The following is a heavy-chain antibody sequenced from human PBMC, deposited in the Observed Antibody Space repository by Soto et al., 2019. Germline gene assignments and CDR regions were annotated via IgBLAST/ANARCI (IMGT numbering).Heavy chain of an antibody. Sequence: SATLSLTCTFSRCSISSHYWRWIRQPPWKGLEWIGYIYYSGSTNYNPSLKSRVTISVDTSKNQFSLKLSSVTAADTAVYYCARTRGCSGGSCYSEGLPLWFDPWGQGTLVTVS. J-gene: IGHJ5*02. CDR1: RCSISSHY. CDR2: IYYSGST. D-gene: IGHD2-15*01. CDR3: ARTRGCSGGSCYSEGLPLWFDP. V-gene: IGHV4-59*07.